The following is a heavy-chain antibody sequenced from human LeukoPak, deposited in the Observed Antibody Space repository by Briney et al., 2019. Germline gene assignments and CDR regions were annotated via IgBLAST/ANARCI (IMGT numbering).Heavy chain of an antibody. CDR3: ARERRSEGRREYYFDY. V-gene: IGHV1-2*02. CDR1: GYTFTGYY. CDR2: INPNSGGT. J-gene: IGHJ4*02. Sequence: ASVKVSCKASGYTFTGYYMHWVRQAPGQGLEWMGWINPNSGGTNYAQKFQGRVTMTRDTSISTAYMELSRLRSDDTAVYYCARERRSEGRREYYFDYWGQGTLVTVSS.